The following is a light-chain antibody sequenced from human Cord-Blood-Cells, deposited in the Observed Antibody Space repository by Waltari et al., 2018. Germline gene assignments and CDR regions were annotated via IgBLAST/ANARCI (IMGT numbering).Light chain of an antibody. Sequence: QPVLTQPPSASASLGASVTLPCTLTSGHSNYKVAWYQPRPAKGPRFVMRVGTGGIVGSKGDGIPDRFSVLGSGLNRYLTIKNIQEEDESDYHCGADHGSGSNFVYVFGTGTKVTVL. CDR3: GADHGSGSNFVYV. CDR2: VGTGGIVG. V-gene: IGLV9-49*01. J-gene: IGLJ1*01. CDR1: SGHSNYK.